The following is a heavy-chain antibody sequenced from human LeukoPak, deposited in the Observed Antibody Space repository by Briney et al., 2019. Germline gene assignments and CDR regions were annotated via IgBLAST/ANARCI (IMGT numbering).Heavy chain of an antibody. CDR3: ARQLGIAAAGTFQPYLDVGAFDI. V-gene: IGHV3-21*01. D-gene: IGHD6-13*01. CDR1: GFGFSDYA. Sequence: GGSLRLSCVASGFGFSDYAMNWVRQAPGKGLEWISSISSNSDYIYYAGSVTGRFTISRDNSKNTLYLQMGSLRAEDMAVYYCARQLGIAAAGTFQPYLDVGAFDIWGQGTMVTVSS. CDR2: ISSNSDYI. J-gene: IGHJ3*02.